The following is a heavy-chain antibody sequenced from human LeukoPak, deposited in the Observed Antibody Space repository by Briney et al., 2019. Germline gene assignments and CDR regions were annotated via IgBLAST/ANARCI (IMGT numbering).Heavy chain of an antibody. D-gene: IGHD2-21*01. Sequence: SQTLSLTCTVSGGSISSGDYYWSWLRQPPGTGLEWIGYIYYSGSTYYNPSLKSRVTISVDTSKNQFSLKLSSVTAADTAVYYCARETYCGGDCYGYDYWGQGTLVTVSS. CDR2: IYYSGST. CDR3: ARETYCGGDCYGYDY. J-gene: IGHJ4*02. CDR1: GGSISSGDYY. V-gene: IGHV4-30-4*08.